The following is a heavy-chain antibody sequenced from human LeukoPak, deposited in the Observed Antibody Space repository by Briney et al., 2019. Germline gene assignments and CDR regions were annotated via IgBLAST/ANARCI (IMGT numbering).Heavy chain of an antibody. Sequence: PSETLSLTCAVYGGSFSGYYWSWIRQPPGKGLEWIGEINHSGSTNYNPSLKSRVTISVDTSKNQFSLKLSSVTAADTAVYCRATRTRSWFDPWGQGTLVTVSS. CDR3: ATRTRSWFDP. CDR2: INHSGST. V-gene: IGHV4-34*01. D-gene: IGHD1-14*01. J-gene: IGHJ5*02. CDR1: GGSFSGYY.